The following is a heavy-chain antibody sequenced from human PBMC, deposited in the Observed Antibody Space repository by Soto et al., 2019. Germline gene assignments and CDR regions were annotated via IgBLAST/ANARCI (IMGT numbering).Heavy chain of an antibody. J-gene: IGHJ6*02. CDR3: ARHVGHLWFGELLTPSDYGMDV. CDR2: IYYSGST. CDR1: GGSISSYY. Sequence: PSETLSLTCTVSGGSISSYYWSWIRQPPGKGLEWIGYIYYSGSTNYNPSLKSRVTISVDTSKNQFSLKLSSVTAADTAVYYCARHVGHLWFGELLTPSDYGMDVWGQGTTVTVSS. D-gene: IGHD3-10*01. V-gene: IGHV4-59*08.